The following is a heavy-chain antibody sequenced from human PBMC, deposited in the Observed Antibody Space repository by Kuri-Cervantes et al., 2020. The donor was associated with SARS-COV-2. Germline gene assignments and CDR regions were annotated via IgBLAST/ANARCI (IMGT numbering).Heavy chain of an antibody. CDR1: GFTFSSYG. J-gene: IGHJ6*03. V-gene: IGHV3-30*02. CDR3: AKDRVVVVPAAIVGYMDV. Sequence: GESLKISCAASGFTFSSYGMHWVRQAPGKGLEWVAFIRYDGSNKYYADSVKGRFTISRDNSKNTLYLQMNSLRAEDTAVYYCAKDRVVVVPAAIVGYMDVWGKGTTVTVSS. D-gene: IGHD2-2*01. CDR2: IRYDGSNK.